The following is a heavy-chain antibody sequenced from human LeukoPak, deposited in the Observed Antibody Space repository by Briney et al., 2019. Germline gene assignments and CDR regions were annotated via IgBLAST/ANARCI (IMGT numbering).Heavy chain of an antibody. Sequence: SETLSLTCAVYGGSFSGYYWSWIRQPPGKGLEWLGEINHSGSTNYNPSLKSRVTISVDTSKNQFSLKLSSVTAADTAVYYCARGPVLLWFGELPRGRFDYWGQGTLVTVSS. V-gene: IGHV4-34*01. D-gene: IGHD3-10*01. CDR3: ARGPVLLWFGELPRGRFDY. CDR2: INHSGST. CDR1: GGSFSGYY. J-gene: IGHJ4*02.